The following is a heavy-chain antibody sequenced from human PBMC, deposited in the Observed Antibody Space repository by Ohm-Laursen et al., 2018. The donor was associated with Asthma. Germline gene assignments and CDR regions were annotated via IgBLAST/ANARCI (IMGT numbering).Heavy chain of an antibody. J-gene: IGHJ4*02. CDR2: ITTGSSTI. CDR1: GFTFSNYN. CDR3: ARDVMEWYLPAFDF. V-gene: IGHV3-48*04. D-gene: IGHD3-3*01. Sequence: SLRLSCAASGFTFSNYNMIWVRQAPGKGLDWVSSITTGSSTIYYADSVDGRFTISRDNAKNSLYLQMNSLRAEDTAVYYCARDVMEWYLPAFDFWGQGTLVTVSS.